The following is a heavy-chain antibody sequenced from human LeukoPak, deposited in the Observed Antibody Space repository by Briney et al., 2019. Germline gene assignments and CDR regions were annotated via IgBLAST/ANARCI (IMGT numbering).Heavy chain of an antibody. J-gene: IGHJ5*02. V-gene: IGHV5-51*01. CDR2: IYPGDSDT. Sequence: GESLKISCKGSGYSFTSYWIGWVRQMPGKGLEWMGIIYPGDSDTRYSPSFQGQVTISADKSISTSYLQWSGLKASDSAMYYCARLSPGDTTTVTGLDPWGQGTLVTVSS. CDR3: ARLSPGDTTTVTGLDP. D-gene: IGHD5-18*01. CDR1: GYSFTSYW.